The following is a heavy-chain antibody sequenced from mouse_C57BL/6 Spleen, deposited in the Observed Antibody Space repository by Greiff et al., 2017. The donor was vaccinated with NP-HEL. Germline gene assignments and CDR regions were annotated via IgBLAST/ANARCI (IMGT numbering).Heavy chain of an antibody. Sequence: DVMLVESGGGLVKPGGSLKLSCAASGFTFSDYGMHWVRQAPEKGLEWVAYISSGSSTIYYADTVKGRFTISRDNAKNTLLLQMTSLRSEDTAMYYWARHDYYAMDYWGQGTSVTVSS. CDR3: ARHDYYAMDY. CDR1: GFTFSDYG. V-gene: IGHV5-17*01. J-gene: IGHJ4*01. CDR2: ISSGSSTI.